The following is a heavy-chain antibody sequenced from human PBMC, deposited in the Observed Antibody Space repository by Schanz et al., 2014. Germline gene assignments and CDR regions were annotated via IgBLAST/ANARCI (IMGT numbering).Heavy chain of an antibody. D-gene: IGHD3-9*01. CDR1: GYTFTSYG. J-gene: IGHJ4*02. Sequence: QVQLVQSGAEVKKPGASVKVSCKASGYTFTSYGIRWVRQAPGQGLEWVGWISVYTGNTKYGQKVQGRVTMTTDTSTSTAYMELRSLRSDDTAVYYCARDAADFYDILTEEDYWGQGTLVTVSS. V-gene: IGHV1-18*01. CDR3: ARDAADFYDILTEEDY. CDR2: ISVYTGNT.